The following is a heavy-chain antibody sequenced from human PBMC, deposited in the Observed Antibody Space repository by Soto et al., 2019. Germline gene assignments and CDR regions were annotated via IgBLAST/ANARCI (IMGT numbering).Heavy chain of an antibody. CDR1: GFTFSSYW. J-gene: IGHJ5*02. CDR3: ARLIAAGEEWFDP. V-gene: IGHV3-7*03. Sequence: EVQLVESGGGLVQPGGSLRLSCAASGFTFSSYWMSWVRQAPGKGLEWVANIKQDGSEKYYVDSVKGRFTISRDNAKNSLYLKMNRLSAEDTAVYYWARLIAAGEEWFDPWGQVTLVTVSS. D-gene: IGHD6-13*01. CDR2: IKQDGSEK.